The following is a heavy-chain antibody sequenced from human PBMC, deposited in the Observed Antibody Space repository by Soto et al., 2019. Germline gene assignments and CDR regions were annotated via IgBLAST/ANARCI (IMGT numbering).Heavy chain of an antibody. CDR1: GFTFSSYG. CDR3: ARDSARFGELLVRYYYYGMDV. D-gene: IGHD3-10*01. CDR2: IWYDGSNK. Sequence: GGSLRLSCAASGFTFSSYGMHWVRQAPGKGLEWVAVIWYDGSNKYYADSVKGRFTISRDNSKNTLYLQMNSLRAEDTAVYYCARDSARFGELLVRYYYYGMDVWGQGTTVTVSS. J-gene: IGHJ6*02. V-gene: IGHV3-33*01.